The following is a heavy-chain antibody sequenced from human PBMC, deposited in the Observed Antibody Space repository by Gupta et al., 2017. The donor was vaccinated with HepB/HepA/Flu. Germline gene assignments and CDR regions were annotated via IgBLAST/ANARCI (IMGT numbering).Heavy chain of an antibody. CDR1: GFTFSSQW. V-gene: IGHV3-74*03. Sequence: EVQLLESGGGLVQPGGSLRLSCAASGFTFSSQWMQWVRQAPGKGLVWVSGINDDGTYRKYADSVRGRFTISRDDAKNTLYLQMDSLRAEDTALYYCASENWYLPRDWGQRTLVTVSS. CDR2: INDDGTYR. J-gene: IGHJ4*02. CDR3: ASENWYLPRD. D-gene: IGHD1-1*01.